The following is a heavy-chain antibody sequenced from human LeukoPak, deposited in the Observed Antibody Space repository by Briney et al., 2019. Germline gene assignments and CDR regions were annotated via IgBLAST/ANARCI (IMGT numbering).Heavy chain of an antibody. CDR3: ARGGDYKNDY. J-gene: IGHJ4*02. V-gene: IGHV3-74*01. CDR1: GFTFSSYW. Sequence: GGSLRLSCAASGFTFSSYWMHWVRHTPGKGLVWVSRINGAGSSISYADSVKGRVTISRDNAKNTLYLQMNNLRAEDTAVYYCARGGDYKNDYWGQGTLVSVSS. D-gene: IGHD4-17*01. CDR2: INGAGSSI.